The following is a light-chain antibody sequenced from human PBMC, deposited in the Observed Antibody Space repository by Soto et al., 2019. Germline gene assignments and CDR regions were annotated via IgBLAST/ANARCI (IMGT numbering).Light chain of an antibody. J-gene: IGKJ5*01. CDR2: GAS. CDR3: QQRSNWPLIT. V-gene: IGKV3D-20*02. Sequence: EIALTQSPGTLCLSPGERATLSCLASQSVTSRYLAWYQQKPGQAPRLLIYGASNRATGIPERFSGSGSGTDFTLTISSLEPEDFAVYYCQQRSNWPLITFGQGTRLQI. CDR1: QSVTSRY.